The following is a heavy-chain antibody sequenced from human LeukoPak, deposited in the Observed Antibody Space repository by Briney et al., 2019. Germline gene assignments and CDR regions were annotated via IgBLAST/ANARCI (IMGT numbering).Heavy chain of an antibody. V-gene: IGHV4-61*01. Sequence: PSETLSLTCTVSGGSVSSGTYYWSWIRQPPGKGLEWIGYIYYSGSTNYNLSLKSRVTISVDTSKNQFSLKLSSVTAADTAVYYCARDRVRGNSNPYFDYWGQGTLVTVSS. CDR2: IYYSGST. D-gene: IGHD4-11*01. CDR3: ARDRVRGNSNPYFDY. J-gene: IGHJ4*02. CDR1: GGSVSSGTYY.